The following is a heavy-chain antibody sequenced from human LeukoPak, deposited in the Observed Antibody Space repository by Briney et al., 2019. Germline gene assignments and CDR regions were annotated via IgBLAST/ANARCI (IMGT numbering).Heavy chain of an antibody. CDR2: IYPGDSDT. V-gene: IGHV5-51*01. CDR3: ATFYDSSGYYVDY. Sequence: GESLKISCKGSGYSFTSYWIGWVRQMPGKGLEWIGIIYPGDSDTRYSPSLQGQVTISADKSISTAYLQWSNLKASDTAMYYCATFYDSSGYYVDYWGQGTLVTVSS. J-gene: IGHJ4*02. CDR1: GYSFTSYW. D-gene: IGHD3-22*01.